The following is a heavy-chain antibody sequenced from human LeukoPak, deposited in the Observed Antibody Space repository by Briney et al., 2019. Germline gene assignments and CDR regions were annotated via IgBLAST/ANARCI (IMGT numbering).Heavy chain of an antibody. CDR2: ISYDGSNK. J-gene: IGHJ4*02. CDR3: ARGGHYYGSGSFDY. D-gene: IGHD3-10*01. V-gene: IGHV3-30-3*01. CDR1: GFTFGSYA. Sequence: GGSLTLSCAASGFTFGSYAMHWVRQAPGKGLEWVAVISYDGSNKYYADSVKGRFTISRDNSKNTLYLQMNSLRAEDTAVYYCARGGHYYGSGSFDYWGQGTLVTVSS.